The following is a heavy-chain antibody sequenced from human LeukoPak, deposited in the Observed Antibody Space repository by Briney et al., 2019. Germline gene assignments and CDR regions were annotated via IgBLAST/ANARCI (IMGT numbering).Heavy chain of an antibody. CDR3: ARVRTYYDSSGWTPLWFDP. D-gene: IGHD3-22*01. CDR2: IYYSGST. V-gene: IGHV4-59*01. Sequence: SETLSLTCTVSGGSISSYYWSWIRQPPGKGLEWIGYIYYSGSTNYNPPLKSRVTLSVDTSKNQFSLKLSSVTAADTAVYYCARVRTYYDSSGWTPLWFDPWGQGTLVTVSS. J-gene: IGHJ5*02. CDR1: GGSISSYY.